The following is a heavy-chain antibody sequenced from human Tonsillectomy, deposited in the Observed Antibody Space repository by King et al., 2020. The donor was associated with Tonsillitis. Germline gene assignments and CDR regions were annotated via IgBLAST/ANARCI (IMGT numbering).Heavy chain of an antibody. J-gene: IGHJ4*02. V-gene: IGHV1-69*01. CDR3: ARSVRGSGWYFDN. CDR2: IVPLFGTT. Sequence: QVQLVESGAEVKKPGSSVKVSCKASGGTFSSHAVSWVRQAPGQGLEWMGGIVPLFGTTNFAQKFRGRVTITADESTSTAYMELSSLISDDTAVYYCARSVRGSGWYFDNWGQGTLVTVSS. CDR1: GGTFSSHA. D-gene: IGHD6-19*01.